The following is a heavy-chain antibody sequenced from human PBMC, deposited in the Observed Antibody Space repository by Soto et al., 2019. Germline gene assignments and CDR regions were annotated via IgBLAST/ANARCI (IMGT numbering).Heavy chain of an antibody. Sequence: QVQLQESCPGLVKPSETLSLTCTVSGASISRYYWSCIRQSPGKGLELIGYMYYSGNAKYNPSPRSRITISVDTSKNQFSLNLNSVPAADPAVYYCAREYPVNSAYFAYWGQGILVTVSS. CDR3: AREYPVNSAYFAY. CDR1: GASISRYY. V-gene: IGHV4-59*01. D-gene: IGHD1-26*01. J-gene: IGHJ4*02. CDR2: MYYSGNA.